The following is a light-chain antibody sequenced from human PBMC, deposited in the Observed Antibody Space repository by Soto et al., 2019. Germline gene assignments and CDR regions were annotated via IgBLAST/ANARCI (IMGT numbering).Light chain of an antibody. V-gene: IGKV3-15*01. CDR2: GAS. J-gene: IGKJ5*01. CDR1: QSVRSN. Sequence: EIVMTQSPATLSVSPGERATLSCRASQSVRSNLAWYQQKPGQAPRLLIYGASTRATGIPGRFSGSGSETEFALTISSLQSEDLAIYYCQQYNSWSSITFGQGTRLEIK. CDR3: QQYNSWSSIT.